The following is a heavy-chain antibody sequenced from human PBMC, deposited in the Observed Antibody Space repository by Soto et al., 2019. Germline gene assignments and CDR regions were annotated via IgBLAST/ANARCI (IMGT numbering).Heavy chain of an antibody. Sequence: GGSLRLSWEAFGFSFSSFFMHWVRQGPGKGLEWVSRISNDGTGTTYADSVQGRFTISRDNSKNTLYLQMNSLRAEDTALYYCAKESYNRRTDFDYWGQGTLVTVSS. J-gene: IGHJ4*02. CDR3: AKESYNRRTDFDY. V-gene: IGHV3-74*01. CDR2: ISNDGTGT. CDR1: GFSFSSFF. D-gene: IGHD3-10*01.